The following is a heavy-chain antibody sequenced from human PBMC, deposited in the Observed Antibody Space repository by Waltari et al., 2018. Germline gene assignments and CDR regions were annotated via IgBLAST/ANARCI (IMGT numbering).Heavy chain of an antibody. Sequence: EVQLLESGGGLVQPGGSLRLSCAASGFTFSSHAMRWVRQAPGMGLEWVTAISGSGGSTYYADSVKGRFTISRDNSKNTLYLQMNSLRAEDTAVYYCAKGFHEASFDYWGQGTLVTVSS. V-gene: IGHV3-23*01. J-gene: IGHJ4*02. CDR2: ISGSGGST. CDR3: AKGFHEASFDY. CDR1: GFTFSSHA.